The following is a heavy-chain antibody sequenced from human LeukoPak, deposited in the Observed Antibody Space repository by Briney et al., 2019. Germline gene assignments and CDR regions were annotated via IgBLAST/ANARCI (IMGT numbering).Heavy chain of an antibody. CDR3: ARVPDYGSGSWFDY. V-gene: IGHV3-66*01. Sequence: GGSLRLSCAASGFTVSSNYMSWVRQAPGKGLEWVSVIYSGGSTYHADSVRGRFTISRDKSENTLYLQMNSLRAEDTAVYYCARVPDYGSGSWFDYWGQGTLVTVSS. J-gene: IGHJ4*02. CDR2: IYSGGST. D-gene: IGHD3-10*01. CDR1: GFTVSSNY.